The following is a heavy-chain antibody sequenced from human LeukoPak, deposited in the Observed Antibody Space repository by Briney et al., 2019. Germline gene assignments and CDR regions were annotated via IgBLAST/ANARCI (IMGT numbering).Heavy chain of an antibody. J-gene: IGHJ4*02. Sequence: QTGRSLRLSCTTSGFTFGDYAMSWVRQAPGKGLEWVGLISSKAYGGTTEYAASVKGRFTISRDDSKSIAYLQMNSLKTEDTAVYYCTRDARGYYDSGSYLDFWVQGTLATVSS. CDR2: ISSKAYGGTT. CDR3: TRDARGYYDSGSYLDF. D-gene: IGHD3-10*01. CDR1: GFTFGDYA. V-gene: IGHV3-49*04.